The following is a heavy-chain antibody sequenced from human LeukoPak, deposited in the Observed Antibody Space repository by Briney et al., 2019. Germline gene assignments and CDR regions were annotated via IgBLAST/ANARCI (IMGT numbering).Heavy chain of an antibody. CDR2: IRYDGSNK. V-gene: IGHV3-30*02. Sequence: GGSLRLSCTASGFTFSTYGMHWVRQAPGKGLGWVTFIRYDGSNKDYADSVKGRFTISRDNAKDSLHLQMNNLGAEDTAVYYCARDLTVTSTCWFDLWGQGTPVTVSS. CDR3: ARDLTVTSTCWFDL. J-gene: IGHJ5*02. D-gene: IGHD4-11*01. CDR1: GFTFSTYG.